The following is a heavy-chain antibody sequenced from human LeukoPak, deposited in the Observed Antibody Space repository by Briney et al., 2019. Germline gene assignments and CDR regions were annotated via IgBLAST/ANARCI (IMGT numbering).Heavy chain of an antibody. J-gene: IGHJ6*04. CDR3: ARDPGGYSSGGELDV. CDR2: INLDGRQR. V-gene: IGHV3-7*01. CDR1: GFTFSNYW. Sequence: GGSLRLSCVVSGFTFSNYWMSWVRQAPGKGLEWVANINLDGRQRFYVDSVKGRFTISRASTENSLYLQMNSLRVEDTAVYYCARDPGGYSSGGELDVWGKGTTVSVSS. D-gene: IGHD6-19*01.